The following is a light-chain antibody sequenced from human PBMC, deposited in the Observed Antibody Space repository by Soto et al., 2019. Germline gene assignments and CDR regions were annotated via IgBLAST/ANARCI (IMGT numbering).Light chain of an antibody. CDR2: EVS. J-gene: IGLJ3*02. Sequence: QSVLTQPASVSGSHGQSITISCTGTSSDVGSYNFVSWYQQYPGKAPKITIYEVSKRPSGVSNRFSGSKSGNTASLTISGLKAEDEADYYCCSYAGRSTWVLGGGTKLTVL. V-gene: IGLV2-23*02. CDR1: SSDVGSYNF. CDR3: CSYAGRSTWV.